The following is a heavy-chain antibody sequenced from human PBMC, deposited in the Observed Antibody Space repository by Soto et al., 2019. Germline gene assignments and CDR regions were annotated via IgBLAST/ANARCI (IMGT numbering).Heavy chain of an antibody. CDR2: IIPIFGTA. Sequence: QVQLVQSGAEVKKPGSSVKVSCKASGGTFSSYAISGVRQAPGQGLEWMGGIIPIFGTANYAQTVQGRVTITADESTCTAYIELSSLRSEDSAVYYCARLWITMVRGPFDYWGQGTLVNGSS. CDR1: GGTFSSYA. V-gene: IGHV1-69*01. D-gene: IGHD3-10*01. J-gene: IGHJ4*02. CDR3: ARLWITMVRGPFDY.